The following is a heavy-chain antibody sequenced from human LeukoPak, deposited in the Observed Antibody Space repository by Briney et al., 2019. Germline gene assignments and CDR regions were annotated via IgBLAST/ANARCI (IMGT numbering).Heavy chain of an antibody. CDR3: ARYYYGSGSYSFADY. CDR1: GFTVSSNY. D-gene: IGHD3-10*01. CDR2: IFSGGST. Sequence: TGGSLRLSCAASGFTVSSNYMSWVRQAPGKGLEWVSVIFSGGSTYYADSVKGRFTISRDNSRNTLYLQMNSLRAEDTAVYYCARYYYGSGSYSFADYWGQGTLVTVSS. V-gene: IGHV3-53*01. J-gene: IGHJ4*02.